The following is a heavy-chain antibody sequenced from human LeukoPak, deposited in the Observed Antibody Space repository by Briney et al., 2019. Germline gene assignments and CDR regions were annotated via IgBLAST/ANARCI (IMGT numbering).Heavy chain of an antibody. CDR3: ARGGARDIVLMVYAIPEYFQH. J-gene: IGHJ1*01. Sequence: GGSLILSCAASGFTFSSYAMHWVRQAPGKGLEYVSAISSNGGSTYYANSVKGRFTISRDNSKNTLYLQMGSLRAEDMAVYYCARGGARDIVLMVYAIPEYFQHWGQGTLVTVSS. D-gene: IGHD2-8*01. CDR1: GFTFSSYA. V-gene: IGHV3-64*01. CDR2: ISSNGGST.